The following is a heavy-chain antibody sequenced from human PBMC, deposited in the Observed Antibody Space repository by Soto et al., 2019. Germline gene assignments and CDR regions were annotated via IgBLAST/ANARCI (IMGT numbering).Heavy chain of an antibody. CDR3: AKDQVITMIVAADAFDI. J-gene: IGHJ3*02. CDR1: GFTFSSYA. D-gene: IGHD3-22*01. V-gene: IGHV3-23*01. Sequence: GGSLRLSCAASGFTFSSYAMSWVRQAPGKGLEWVSAISGSGGSTYYADSVKGRFTISRDNSKNTLYLQMNSLRAEDTAVYYCAKDQVITMIVAADAFDIWGQGTMVTVSS. CDR2: ISGSGGST.